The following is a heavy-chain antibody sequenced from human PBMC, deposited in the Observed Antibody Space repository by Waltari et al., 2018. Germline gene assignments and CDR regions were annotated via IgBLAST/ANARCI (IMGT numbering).Heavy chain of an antibody. CDR3: ARDGLGSSHDY. Sequence: EVQLVESGGGLVQPGGSLRLSCVGSTFNFANYEMNWVRLPPGKGLVWVSRIHSDGRSTSYVDSVRGRFTVSRDNAKNTVYLRMNSLRADDTGVYFCARDGLGSSHDYWGQGTLVTVSS. CDR1: TFNFANYE. V-gene: IGHV3-74*01. J-gene: IGHJ4*02. D-gene: IGHD6-6*01. CDR2: IHSDGRST.